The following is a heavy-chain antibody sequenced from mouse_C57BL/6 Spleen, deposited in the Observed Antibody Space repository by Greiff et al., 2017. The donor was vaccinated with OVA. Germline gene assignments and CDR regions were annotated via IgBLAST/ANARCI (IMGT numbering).Heavy chain of an antibody. J-gene: IGHJ2*01. D-gene: IGHD1-1*01. Sequence: VQVVESGAELVRPGASVTLSCKASGYTFTDYEMHWVKQTPVHGLEWIGAIDPETGGTAYNQKFKGKAILTADKSSSTAYMELRSLTSEDSAVYYCTRGGTTVVEDYWGQGTTLTVSS. CDR1: GYTFTDYE. CDR3: TRGGTTVVEDY. V-gene: IGHV1-15*01. CDR2: IDPETGGT.